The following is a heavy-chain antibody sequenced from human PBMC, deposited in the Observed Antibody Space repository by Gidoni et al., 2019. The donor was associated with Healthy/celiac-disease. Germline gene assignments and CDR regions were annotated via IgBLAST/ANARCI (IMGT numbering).Heavy chain of an antibody. J-gene: IGHJ5*02. CDR2: IYYSGST. Sequence: QLQLQESGPGLVKPSETLSLTCTVSGGSISSSSYYWGWIRQPPGKGLEWIGSIYYSGSTYYNPSLKSRVTISVDTSKNQFSLKLSSVTAADTAVYYCARGAITMVRGVINNWFDPWGQGTLVTVSS. CDR3: ARGAITMVRGVINNWFDP. D-gene: IGHD3-10*01. V-gene: IGHV4-39*07. CDR1: GGSISSSSYY.